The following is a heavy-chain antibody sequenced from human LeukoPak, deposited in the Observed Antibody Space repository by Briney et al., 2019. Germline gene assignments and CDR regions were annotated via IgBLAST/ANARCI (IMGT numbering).Heavy chain of an antibody. CDR3: AIHFASVLLWFGEYPGGWFDP. D-gene: IGHD3-10*01. CDR2: IYYSGST. Sequence: PSETLSLTCTVSGGSINSGDYYWVWLRQPPGTGLEWIGSIYYSGSTSYNPSLKSRVTMTVDASKSQFPLKLSSVTAADTAVYYCAIHFASVLLWFGEYPGGWFDPWGQGTLVTVSS. J-gene: IGHJ5*02. CDR1: GGSINSGDYY. V-gene: IGHV4-39*06.